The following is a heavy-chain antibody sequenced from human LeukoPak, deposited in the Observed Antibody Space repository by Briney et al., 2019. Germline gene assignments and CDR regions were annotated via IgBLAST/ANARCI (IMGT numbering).Heavy chain of an antibody. V-gene: IGHV1-69*04. D-gene: IGHD6-13*01. CDR1: GGTFSSYA. CDR3: ARASSPKYYYGMDV. Sequence: HWASVKVSCKASGGTFSSYAISWVRQAPGQGLGWMGRIIPILGIANYAQKFQGRVTITADKSTSTAYMELSSLRSEDTAVYYCARASSPKYYYGMDVWGQGTTVTVSS. CDR2: IIPILGIA. J-gene: IGHJ6*02.